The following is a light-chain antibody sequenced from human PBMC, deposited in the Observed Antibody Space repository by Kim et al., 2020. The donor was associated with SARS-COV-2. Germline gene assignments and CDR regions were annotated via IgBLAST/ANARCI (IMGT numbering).Light chain of an antibody. CDR1: QTIGKS. CDR3: QQSFTTPLT. Sequence: DIQMTQSPSQLSASIGDTVTMTCRASQTIGKSVNWYQQKPGRAPNIVIFDASSLETGVPSRFSGSVSGVDFTLTISSLQPDDLGTYYCQQSFTTPLTFGQVTRLEIK. V-gene: IGKV1-39*01. J-gene: IGKJ5*01. CDR2: DAS.